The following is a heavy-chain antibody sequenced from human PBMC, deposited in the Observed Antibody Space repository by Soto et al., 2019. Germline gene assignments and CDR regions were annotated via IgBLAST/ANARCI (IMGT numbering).Heavy chain of an antibody. V-gene: IGHV4-30-2*01. CDR3: ARVTAR. D-gene: IGHD5-18*01. Sequence: SETLSLTCAVSGGSISSGGYSWSWIRQPPGKSLEWIGYIYHSGSTYYNPSLKSRVTISVDRSKNQFSLKLSSVTAADTAVYYYARVTARWGQGTLVTVSS. J-gene: IGHJ4*02. CDR2: IYHSGST. CDR1: GGSISSGGYS.